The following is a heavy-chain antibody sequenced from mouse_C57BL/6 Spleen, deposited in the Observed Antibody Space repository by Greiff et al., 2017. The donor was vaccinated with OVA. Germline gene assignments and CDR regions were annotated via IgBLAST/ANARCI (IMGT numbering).Heavy chain of an antibody. V-gene: IGHV1-26*01. CDR3: ARSSWGFDY. J-gene: IGHJ2*01. CDR2: INPNNGGT. D-gene: IGHD4-1*01. CDR1: VYTFTDYF. Sequence: EVQLQQSGPELVKPGASVKISCNASVYTFTDYFMNWVKQSHGKSLEWIGDINPNNGGTSYNQKFKGKATLTVDKSSSTAYMELRSLTSEDSAVYYCARSSWGFDYWGQGTTLTVSS.